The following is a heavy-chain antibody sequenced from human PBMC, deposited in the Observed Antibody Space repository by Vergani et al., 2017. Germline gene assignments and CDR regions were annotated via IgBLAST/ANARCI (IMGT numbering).Heavy chain of an antibody. J-gene: IGHJ4*02. CDR3: AKDYIAVAGMATRFDY. Sequence: EVQLVESGGGLVQPGGSLRLSCAASGFTFDDYAMHWVRQAPGKGLEWVSGISWNSGIIGYADSVKGRFTISRDNAKNSLYLQVNSLRAEDTALYYCAKDYIAVAGMATRFDYWGQGTLVTVSS. CDR2: ISWNSGII. CDR1: GFTFDDYA. V-gene: IGHV3-9*01. D-gene: IGHD6-19*01.